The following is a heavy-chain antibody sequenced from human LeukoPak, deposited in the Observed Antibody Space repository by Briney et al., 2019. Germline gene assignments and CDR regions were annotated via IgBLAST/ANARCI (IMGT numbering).Heavy chain of an antibody. J-gene: IGHJ4*02. V-gene: IGHV4-30-2*01. CDR1: GGSISSGGYS. Sequence: SETLSLTCAVSGGSISSGGYSWSWIRQPPGKGLEWIGYIYHSGSTNYNPSLKSRVTISVDTSKNQFSLKLSSVTAADTAVYYCARGRRGYSYGAYYFDYWGQGTLVTVSS. CDR2: IYHSGST. D-gene: IGHD5-18*01. CDR3: ARGRRGYSYGAYYFDY.